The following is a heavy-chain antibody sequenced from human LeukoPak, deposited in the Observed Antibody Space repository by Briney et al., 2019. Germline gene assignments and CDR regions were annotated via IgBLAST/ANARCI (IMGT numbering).Heavy chain of an antibody. V-gene: IGHV3-48*03. Sequence: LPGGPLRLSCAASGFTFSSYEMNWVRQAPGKGLEGVSYISSSGSTIYHGDSVKGLFPISRDNAKNSLYLQMNSLRGEDTAVYYCAELGITMIGRVWGKGTTVTISS. CDR2: ISSSGSTI. J-gene: IGHJ6*04. D-gene: IGHD3-10*02. CDR3: AELGITMIGRV. CDR1: GFTFSSYE.